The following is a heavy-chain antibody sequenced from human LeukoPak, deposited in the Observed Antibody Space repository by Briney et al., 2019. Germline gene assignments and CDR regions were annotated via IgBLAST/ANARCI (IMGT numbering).Heavy chain of an antibody. D-gene: IGHD5-18*01. CDR1: GFTFSSYS. Sequence: QSGGSLRLSCAASGFTFSSYSMNWVRQAPGKGLEWVSYISSSSSTIYYADSVKGRFTISRDNAKNSLYLQMNSLRAEDTAVYYCARDQGGYSYGSDRWGQGTLVTVSS. V-gene: IGHV3-48*01. J-gene: IGHJ5*02. CDR3: ARDQGGYSYGSDR. CDR2: ISSSSSTI.